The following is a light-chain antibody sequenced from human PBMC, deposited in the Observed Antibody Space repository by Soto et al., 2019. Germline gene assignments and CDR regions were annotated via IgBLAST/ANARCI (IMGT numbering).Light chain of an antibody. CDR3: QQRSNWPPIT. Sequence: EIVLTQSPATLSLSPGERAALSCRASQSVSNYLAWYQQKPGQAPRLLIYDASNRATGIPARFSGSGSGTDFTLTISSLEPEDFAVYYCQQRSNWPPITFGGGTKVEIK. V-gene: IGKV3-11*01. CDR1: QSVSNY. CDR2: DAS. J-gene: IGKJ4*01.